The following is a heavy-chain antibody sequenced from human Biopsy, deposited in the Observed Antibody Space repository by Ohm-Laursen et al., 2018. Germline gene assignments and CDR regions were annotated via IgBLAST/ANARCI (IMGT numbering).Heavy chain of an antibody. CDR3: ARPSTFYYDGGRYYDGFDP. Sequence: GTLSLTCTVSGGSVSSGSHYWSWIRQPPGKGLEWIGFIYYNGSSKYNPSLKSRVTISVDTSKNQFSLKLRSVTAADTAVYYRARPSTFYYDGGRYYDGFDPWGQGTLVTVSS. D-gene: IGHD3-22*01. J-gene: IGHJ5*02. CDR2: IYYNGSS. V-gene: IGHV4-61*01. CDR1: GGSVSSGSHY.